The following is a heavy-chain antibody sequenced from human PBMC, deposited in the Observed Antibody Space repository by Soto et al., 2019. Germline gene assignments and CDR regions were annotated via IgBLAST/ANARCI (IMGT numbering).Heavy chain of an antibody. J-gene: IGHJ6*02. CDR3: ARETTTSAFSAMDV. V-gene: IGHV3-30-3*01. Sequence: QVQLVESGGGVVQPGRSLRLSCAASGFTFSNNAMDWVRQAPGKGLEWVAVISYDGSNKYIAESLKGRFTISRDNSKNTLFLQMNSLRAEDTAVYYCARETTTSAFSAMDVWGQGTTVTVSS. CDR1: GFTFSNNA. D-gene: IGHD1-1*01. CDR2: ISYDGSNK.